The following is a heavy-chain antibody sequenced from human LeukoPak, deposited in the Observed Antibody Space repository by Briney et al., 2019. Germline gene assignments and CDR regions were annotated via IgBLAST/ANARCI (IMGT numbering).Heavy chain of an antibody. CDR2: LRNKADRSTA. J-gene: IGHJ4*02. CDR1: GLTLSDHY. CDR3: ARIGYSDPNFDY. Sequence: PGGSLRLSCAAPGLTLSDHYMDWVRQAPGKGLEWVGRLRNKADRSTAEYAASVKGRFSISRDDSKNSLYLQMNSLQSEDTAVYYCARIGYSDPNFDYWGQGTLVTVSS. D-gene: IGHD5-18*01. V-gene: IGHV3-72*01.